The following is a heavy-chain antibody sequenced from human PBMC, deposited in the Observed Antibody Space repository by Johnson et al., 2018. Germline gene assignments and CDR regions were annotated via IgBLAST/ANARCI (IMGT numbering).Heavy chain of an antibody. J-gene: IGHJ3*02. V-gene: IGHV3-30*18. Sequence: QVQLVESGGGVVQPGRSLRLSCAASGFTFSSYGMHWVRQAPGKGLEWVAVISYDGSNKYYADSVKGRFTISRDNSKNTLYLQMNSLRGEDTAVYYCAKDGDSLTGPSDAFDIGGQGTMVTVSS. D-gene: IGHD3-9*01. CDR2: ISYDGSNK. CDR1: GFTFSSYG. CDR3: AKDGDSLTGPSDAFDI.